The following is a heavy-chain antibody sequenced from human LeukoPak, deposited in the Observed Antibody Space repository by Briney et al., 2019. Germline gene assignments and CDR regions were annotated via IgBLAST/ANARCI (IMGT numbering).Heavy chain of an antibody. D-gene: IGHD6-19*01. J-gene: IGHJ4*02. V-gene: IGHV4-59*01. Sequence: ETLSLTCTVSGGSISSYYWSWIRQPPGKGLEWIGHIYYSGSTSYNPSLKSRVTISVGTSKNQFSLKLSSVTAADTAVYYCARVPNSGWYYFDYWGQGTLVTVSS. CDR3: ARVPNSGWYYFDY. CDR1: GGSISSYY. CDR2: IYYSGST.